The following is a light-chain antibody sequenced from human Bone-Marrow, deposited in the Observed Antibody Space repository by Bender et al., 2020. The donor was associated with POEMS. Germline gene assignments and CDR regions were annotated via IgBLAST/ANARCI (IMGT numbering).Light chain of an antibody. CDR3: GTWDSSLSAVV. V-gene: IGLV1-51*02. CDR2: EDN. Sequence: QSVLTQPPSVSAAPGQRVTISCSGSSSNIGDNYVSWYQHLPGTAPKLLIFEDNKRSSGLPDRFSGSKSGTSATLGITGLQTGDEADYYCGTWDSSLSAVVFGGGTKLTVL. J-gene: IGLJ2*01. CDR1: SSNIGDNY.